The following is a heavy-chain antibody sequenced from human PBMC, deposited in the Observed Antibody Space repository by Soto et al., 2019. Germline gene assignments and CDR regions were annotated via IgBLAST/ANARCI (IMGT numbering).Heavy chain of an antibody. Sequence: QVQLQESGPGLVKPSQTLSLTCTVSGGSISSGGYYWSWIRQHPGKGLEWIGYIYYSGSTYYNPSHKGRVTMSVDTSKNQFSLKLSSVTAADTAVYYCAREGGHYDILAGDYYYYMDVWGKGNTVTVCS. CDR1: GGSISSGGYY. CDR3: AREGGHYDILAGDYYYYMDV. V-gene: IGHV4-31*03. J-gene: IGHJ6*03. D-gene: IGHD3-9*01. CDR2: IYYSGST.